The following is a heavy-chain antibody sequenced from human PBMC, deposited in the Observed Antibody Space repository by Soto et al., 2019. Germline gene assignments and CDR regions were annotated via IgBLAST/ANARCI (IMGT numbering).Heavy chain of an antibody. Sequence: PGGSLRLSCVASGFTFSSYAMSWVRQAPGKGLEWVSAISGSGGSTYYADSVKGRFTISRDNSKNTPYLQMNSLRAEDTAVYYCAKLPLAMIVVTDWFDPWGQGTLVTVSS. CDR3: AKLPLAMIVVTDWFDP. J-gene: IGHJ5*02. CDR1: GFTFSSYA. V-gene: IGHV3-23*01. D-gene: IGHD3-22*01. CDR2: ISGSGGST.